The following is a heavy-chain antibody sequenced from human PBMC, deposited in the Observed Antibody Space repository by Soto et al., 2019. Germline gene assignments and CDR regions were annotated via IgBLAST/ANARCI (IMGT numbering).Heavy chain of an antibody. CDR3: ARQGADRLAFDI. J-gene: IGHJ3*02. CDR1: GGSISSGGYY. CDR2: IYYSGST. V-gene: IGHV4-31*03. Sequence: QVQLQETGPGLVKPSQTLSLTCPVSGGSISSGGYYWSWIRPHPGKGLEWIGYIYYSGSTYYNPSLKSRVTISVDTSKNQFSLKLSSVTAADTAVYYCARQGADRLAFDIWGQGTMVTVSS.